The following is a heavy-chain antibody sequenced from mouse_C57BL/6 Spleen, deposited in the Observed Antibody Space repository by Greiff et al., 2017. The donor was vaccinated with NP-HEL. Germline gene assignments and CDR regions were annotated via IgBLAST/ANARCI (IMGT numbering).Heavy chain of an antibody. J-gene: IGHJ2*01. V-gene: IGHV5-4*01. CDR3: ARDEGGYDYDY. CDR2: ISDGGSYT. CDR1: GFTFSSYA. Sequence: EVKVVESGGGLVKPGGSLKLSCAASGFTFSSYAMSWVRQTPEKRLEWVATISDGGSYTYYPDNVKGRSTISRDNAKNNLYLQMSHLKSEDTAMYYCARDEGGYDYDYWGQGTTLTVSS. D-gene: IGHD2-4*01.